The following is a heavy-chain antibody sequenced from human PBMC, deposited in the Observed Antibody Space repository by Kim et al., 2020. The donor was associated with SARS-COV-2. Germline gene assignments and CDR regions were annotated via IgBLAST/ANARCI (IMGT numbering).Heavy chain of an antibody. D-gene: IGHD6-19*01. CDR2: IIPIFGTA. CDR1: GGTFSSYA. Sequence: SVKVSCKASGGTFSSYAISWVRQAPGQGLEWMGGIIPIFGTANYAQKFQGRVTITADESTSTAYMELSSLRSEDTAVYYCARDRAVAGTDYYYGMDVWGQGTTVTVSS. CDR3: ARDRAVAGTDYYYGMDV. V-gene: IGHV1-69*13. J-gene: IGHJ6*02.